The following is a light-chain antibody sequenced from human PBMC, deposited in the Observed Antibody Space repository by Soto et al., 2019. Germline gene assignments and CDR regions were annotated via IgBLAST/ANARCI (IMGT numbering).Light chain of an antibody. J-gene: IGLJ2*01. CDR2: RNN. V-gene: IGLV1-47*01. CDR1: SSNIGSNY. CDR3: AAWDDSLSGVV. Sequence: QSVLTQPPSASGTPGQRVTISCSGSSSNIGSNYVFWYQHRPGTAPKLLIYRNNQRPSGVPDRFSGSKSGTSASLAISGLRSEDENDYYCAAWDDSLSGVVFGGGTKLTVL.